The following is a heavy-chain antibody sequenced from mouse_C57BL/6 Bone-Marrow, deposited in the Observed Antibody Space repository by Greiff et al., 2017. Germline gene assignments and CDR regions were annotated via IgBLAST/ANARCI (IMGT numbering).Heavy chain of an antibody. Sequence: EVKLVESGEGLVKPGGSLKLSCAASGFTFSSHAMSWVRQPPEKRLEWVAYISSGGAYIYYADTVKGRFTISRDNARNTLYLQMRSLKSEDTAMYYCTRGDYGDYCAMDYWGQGTSVTVSS. D-gene: IGHD1-1*01. J-gene: IGHJ4*01. CDR2: ISSGGAYI. CDR3: TRGDYGDYCAMDY. CDR1: GFTFSSHA. V-gene: IGHV5-9-1*02.